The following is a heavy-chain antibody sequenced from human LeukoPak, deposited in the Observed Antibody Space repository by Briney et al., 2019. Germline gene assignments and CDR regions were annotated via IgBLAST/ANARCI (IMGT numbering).Heavy chain of an antibody. D-gene: IGHD6-25*01. Sequence: ASVKVSCKASGYTFTGYYMHWVRQAPGQGLEWMGWINPNNGATNYAQNFQGRVSMTRDTSISTAHMELGRLTSDDTAVYYCARDPRGTAAGYDWFDPWGQGTLVTVSS. V-gene: IGHV1-2*02. CDR2: INPNNGAT. CDR3: ARDPRGTAAGYDWFDP. CDR1: GYTFTGYY. J-gene: IGHJ5*02.